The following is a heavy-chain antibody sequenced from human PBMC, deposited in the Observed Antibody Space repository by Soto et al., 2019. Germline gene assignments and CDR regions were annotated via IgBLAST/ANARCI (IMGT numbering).Heavy chain of an antibody. CDR1: GDSISNLDYF. CDR2: IYKSATT. D-gene: IGHD7-27*01. J-gene: IGHJ5*01. Sequence: SETLSLTCSVSGDSISNLDYFWAWIRQPPGQALEYIGYIYKSATTYYNPSFESRVAISVDTSKSQFSLNVTSVAAADTAVYFCARGRYCLTGRCFPNWFDSWGQGALVTVSS. CDR3: ARGRYCLTGRCFPNWFDS. V-gene: IGHV4-30-4*01.